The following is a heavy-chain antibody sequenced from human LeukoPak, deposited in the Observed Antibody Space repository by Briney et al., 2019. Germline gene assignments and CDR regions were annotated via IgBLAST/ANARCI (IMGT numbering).Heavy chain of an antibody. Sequence: SETLSLTCTVSGGSISSSSYYWGWIRQPPGKGLEWIGSIYYSGSTYYNPSLNSRVTISVDTSKNQFSLKLSSVTAADRAVYYCARVKRSSGWYVSIDYWGEGTVATVSS. CDR3: ARVKRSSGWYVSIDY. D-gene: IGHD6-19*01. J-gene: IGHJ4*02. CDR2: IYYSGST. CDR1: GGSISSSSYY. V-gene: IGHV4-39*07.